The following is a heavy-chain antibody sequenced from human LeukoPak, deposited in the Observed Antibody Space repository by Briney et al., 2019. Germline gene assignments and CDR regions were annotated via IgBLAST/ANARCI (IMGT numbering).Heavy chain of an antibody. J-gene: IGHJ4*02. CDR1: GFTFSSYA. D-gene: IGHD3-3*01. Sequence: GGSLRLSCAASGFTFSSYAMSWVRQAPGKGLEWVSAISGSGGSTYYADSVKGRFTISRDNSKNTLYLQMNSLRAEDTAVYYCAKTTSTYYDFWSGYPYYFDYWGQGTLVTVSS. CDR3: AKTTSTYYDFWSGYPYYFDY. V-gene: IGHV3-23*01. CDR2: ISGSGGST.